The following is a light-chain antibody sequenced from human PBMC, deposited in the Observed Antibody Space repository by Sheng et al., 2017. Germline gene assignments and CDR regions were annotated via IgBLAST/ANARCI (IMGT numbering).Light chain of an antibody. CDR1: SSDVGGYNY. J-gene: IGLJ2*01. CDR2: DVS. V-gene: IGLV2-14*01. CDR3: SSYTSSSTQV. Sequence: QSALTQPASVSGSPGQSITISCTGTSSDVGGYNYVSWYQQHPGKAPKLMIYDVSKRPSGVSNRFSGSKSGNTASLTISGLQAEDEADYYCSSYTSSSTQVFGGGTKADRP.